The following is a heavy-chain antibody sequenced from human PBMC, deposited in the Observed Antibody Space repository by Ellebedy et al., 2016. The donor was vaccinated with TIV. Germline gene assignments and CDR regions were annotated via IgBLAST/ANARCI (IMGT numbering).Heavy chain of an antibody. V-gene: IGHV1-46*01. J-gene: IGHJ5*02. CDR1: GYTFTSYY. CDR2: INPSGGST. CDR3: ARDKNRGSQNLGWFDP. Sequence: AASVKVSCKASGYTFTSYYMHWVRQAPGQGLEWMGIINPSGGSTSYAQKFQGRVTMTRDTSTSTVYMELSSLRSEDTAVYYCARDKNRGSQNLGWFDPWGQGTLVTVSS. D-gene: IGHD1-26*01.